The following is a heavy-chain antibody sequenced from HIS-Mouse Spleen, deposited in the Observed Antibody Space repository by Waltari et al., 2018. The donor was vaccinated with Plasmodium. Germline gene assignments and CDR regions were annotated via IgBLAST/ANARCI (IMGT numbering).Heavy chain of an antibody. V-gene: IGHV4-39*07. D-gene: IGHD1-7*01. CDR3: ARDRITGTSYFDY. Sequence: QLQLQESGPGLVKPSETLSLTCTVSGGSISSSSYYWGWIRQPPGKWLEWIGSIYYSGSTYNNPSLKSGVTMSVDTSKNQFSLKLSSVTAADTAVYYCARDRITGTSYFDYWGQGTLVTVSS. J-gene: IGHJ4*02. CDR2: IYYSGST. CDR1: GGSISSSSYY.